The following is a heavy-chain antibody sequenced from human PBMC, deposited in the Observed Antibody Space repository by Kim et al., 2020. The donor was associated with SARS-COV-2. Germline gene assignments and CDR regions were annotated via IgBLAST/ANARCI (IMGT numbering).Heavy chain of an antibody. CDR1: GGSISSYY. V-gene: IGHV4-59*01. Sequence: SETLSLTCTVSGGSISSYYWSWIRQPPGKGLEWIGYIYYSGSTNYNPSLKSRITMSIDTSKNQFSLKLSSVTAADTAVYYCARAYSNYNYYYMDVWGNETTVTVSS. CDR3: ARAYSNYNYYYMDV. J-gene: IGHJ6*03. D-gene: IGHD2-15*01. CDR2: IYYSGST.